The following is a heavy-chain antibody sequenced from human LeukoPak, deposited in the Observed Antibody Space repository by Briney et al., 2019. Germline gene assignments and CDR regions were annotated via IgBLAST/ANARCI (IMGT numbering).Heavy chain of an antibody. CDR2: MNPNSGNT. J-gene: IGHJ5*02. CDR3: ARDAIAAAGTESWFDP. V-gene: IGHV1-8*01. CDR1: GYTFTSYD. Sequence: GASVKVSCKASGYTFTSYDINWVRQATGQGLEWMGWMNPNSGNTGYAQKFQGRVTMTRNTSISTAYMELSSLRPEDTAVYYCARDAIAAAGTESWFDPWGQGTLVTVSS. D-gene: IGHD6-13*01.